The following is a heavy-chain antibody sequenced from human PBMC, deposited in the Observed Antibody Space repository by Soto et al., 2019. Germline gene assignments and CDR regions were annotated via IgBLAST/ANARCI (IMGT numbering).Heavy chain of an antibody. CDR1: GGSISSNNW. J-gene: IGHJ4*02. CDR2: IYHSGST. Sequence: QVQLQESGPGLVKPSGTLSLTCAVSGGSISSNNWWSWVRQPPGKGLEWIGEIYHSGSTNYNPSLESRVTILVDKSKNKFSLNLSSVTAADTAAYYCARRTDYYASSGTFDYWGQGTLVTVSS. D-gene: IGHD3-22*01. V-gene: IGHV4-4*02. CDR3: ARRTDYYASSGTFDY.